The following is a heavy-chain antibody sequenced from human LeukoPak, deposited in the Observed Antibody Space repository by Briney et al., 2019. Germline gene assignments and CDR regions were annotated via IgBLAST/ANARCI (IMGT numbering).Heavy chain of an antibody. V-gene: IGHV4-30-2*01. D-gene: IGHD3-9*01. Sequence: SQTLSLTCAVSGGSISSGGYSWSWIRQPPGKGLEWIGYIYHSGSTYYNPSLKSRVTISVDRSKNQFSLKLSSVTAADTAVYYCARGLRYYDILTGYYTYYFDYWGQGTLVTVSS. CDR2: IYHSGST. CDR3: ARGLRYYDILTGYYTYYFDY. CDR1: GGSISSGGYS. J-gene: IGHJ4*02.